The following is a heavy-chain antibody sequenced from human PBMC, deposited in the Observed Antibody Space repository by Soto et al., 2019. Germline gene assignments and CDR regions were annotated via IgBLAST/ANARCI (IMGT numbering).Heavy chain of an antibody. CDR1: GGSFSGYQ. CDR2: INDSGNI. V-gene: IGHV4-34*01. D-gene: IGHD3-10*01. CDR3: ARGLILWFGELSRRGGYYYYMDV. Sequence: QVQLQQWGAGLLKPSETLSLTCAVYGGSFSGYQWSWIRQTPGKGLEWIGEINDSGNINYNPSLKSRVTILLDTPKKQFSLKLSSVIAADSAVYYCARGLILWFGELSRRGGYYYYMDVWGKGTTVTVSS. J-gene: IGHJ6*03.